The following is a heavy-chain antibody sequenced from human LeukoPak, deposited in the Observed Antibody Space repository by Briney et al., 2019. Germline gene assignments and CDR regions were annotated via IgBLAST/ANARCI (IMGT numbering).Heavy chain of an antibody. CDR1: GGSISSYY. Sequence: SETLSLTCTASGGSISSYYWSWIRQPPGKGLEWIGFIYYSGSTNYNPSLKSRVTISVDTSKNQFSLKLSSVTSADTAVYYCARHGSQRNYDFWSGPNWFDPWGQGTLVTVSS. D-gene: IGHD3-3*01. CDR2: IYYSGST. CDR3: ARHGSQRNYDFWSGPNWFDP. J-gene: IGHJ5*02. V-gene: IGHV4-59*08.